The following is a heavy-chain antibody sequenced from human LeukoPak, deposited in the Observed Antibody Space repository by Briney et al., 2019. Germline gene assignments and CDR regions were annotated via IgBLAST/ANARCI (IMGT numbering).Heavy chain of an antibody. CDR3: ARTPVLDSIAYFWFPK. CDR2: IKHAGSAK. D-gene: IGHD6-6*01. CDR1: GFTFSVFW. V-gene: IGHV3-7*01. J-gene: IGHJ4*02. Sequence: GGSLRLSCAASGFTFSVFWMSCVRQAPGKGLEWVSNIKHAGSAKYYVDSVKGRFTISRDNGKNSLYLQMNSLIVEDTALYFCARTPVLDSIAYFWFPKGGQGSLVTVSS.